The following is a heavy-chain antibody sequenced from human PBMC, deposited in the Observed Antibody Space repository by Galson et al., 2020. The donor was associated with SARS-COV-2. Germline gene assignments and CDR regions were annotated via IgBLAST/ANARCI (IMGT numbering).Heavy chain of an antibody. CDR1: GYTFTSYA. CDR2: ISAYTGDT. Sequence: ASVKVSCKTSGYTFTSYAVNWVRQAPGQGLEWLGWISAYTGDTHSAQKVRDRVTMTTDTSAITAYMELRSLRFDDTAVYYCARDIYYGSGIFDYWGQGTLVTVSS. J-gene: IGHJ4*02. CDR3: ARDIYYGSGIFDY. V-gene: IGHV1-18*01. D-gene: IGHD3-10*01.